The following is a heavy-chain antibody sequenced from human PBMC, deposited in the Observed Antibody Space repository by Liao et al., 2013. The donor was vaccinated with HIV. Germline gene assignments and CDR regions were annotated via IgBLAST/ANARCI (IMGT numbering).Heavy chain of an antibody. CDR1: GGSISSYY. CDR3: ARDLYSYGSHYFDY. D-gene: IGHD5-18*01. V-gene: IGHV4-4*07. CDR2: IYTSGST. Sequence: QVQLQESGPGLVKPSETLSLTCTVSGGSISSYYWSWIRQPAGKGLEWLGRIYTSGSTNYNPSLKSRVTISVDTSKNQFSLKLSSVTAADTAVYFCARDLYSYGSHYFDYWGQGTLVTVSS. J-gene: IGHJ4*02.